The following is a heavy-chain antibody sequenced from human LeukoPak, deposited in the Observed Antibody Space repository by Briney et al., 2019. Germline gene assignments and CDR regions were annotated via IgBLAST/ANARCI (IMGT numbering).Heavy chain of an antibody. CDR3: ARHYSSSWYFWGVGFDP. Sequence: SETLSLTCTVSGGSISSSSYYWGWIRQPPGKGLEWIGEINHSGSTNYNPSLKSRVTISVDTSKNQFSLKLSSVTAADTAVYYCARHYSSSWYFWGVGFDPWGQGTLVTVSS. J-gene: IGHJ5*02. CDR2: INHSGST. D-gene: IGHD6-13*01. V-gene: IGHV4-39*01. CDR1: GGSISSSSYY.